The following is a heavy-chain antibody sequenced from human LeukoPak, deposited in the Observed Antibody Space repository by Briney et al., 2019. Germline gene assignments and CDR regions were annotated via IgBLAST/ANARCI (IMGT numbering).Heavy chain of an antibody. D-gene: IGHD3/OR15-3a*01. CDR1: GGSISSYY. CDR2: IYYSGSA. CDR3: ARQTGSGLFILP. J-gene: IGHJ4*02. V-gene: IGHV4-59*08. Sequence: SETLSLTCTVSGGSISSYYWSWIRQPPGKGLEWIGYIYYSGSANYNPSLKSRVTISVDTSKNQFSLRLSSVTAADTAVYYCARQTGSGLFILPGGQGTLVTVSS.